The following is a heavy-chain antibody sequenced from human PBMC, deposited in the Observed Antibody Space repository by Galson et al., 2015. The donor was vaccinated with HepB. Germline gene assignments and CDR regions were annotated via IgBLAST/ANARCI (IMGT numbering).Heavy chain of an antibody. J-gene: IGHJ6*02. V-gene: IGHV4-30-4*01. CDR3: ASFTSYYYGLDV. CDR1: GGSISSGDYY. Sequence: TLSLTCTVSGGSISSGDYYWSWIRQPPGKGLEWIGHIYYSGYTYYNPSLKSRVTISVDTSKNQFSLKLSSVTAADTAVYYCASFTSYYYGLDVWGQGTTVTVSS. CDR2: IYYSGYT.